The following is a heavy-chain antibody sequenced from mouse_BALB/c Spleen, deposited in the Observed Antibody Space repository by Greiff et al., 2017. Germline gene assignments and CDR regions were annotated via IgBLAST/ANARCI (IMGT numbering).Heavy chain of an antibody. J-gene: IGHJ2*01. Sequence: VQLQQSGAELVRPGALVKLSCKASGFNIKDYYMHWVKQRPEQGLEWIGWIDPENGNTIYDPKFQGKASITADTSSNTAYLQLSSLTSEDTAVYYCAPYYYGSSLYFDYWGQGTTLTVSS. D-gene: IGHD1-1*01. V-gene: IGHV14-1*02. CDR2: IDPENGNT. CDR1: GFNIKDYY. CDR3: APYYYGSSLYFDY.